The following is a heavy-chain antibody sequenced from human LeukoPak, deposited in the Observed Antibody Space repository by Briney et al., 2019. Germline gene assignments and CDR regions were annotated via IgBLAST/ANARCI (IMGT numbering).Heavy chain of an antibody. CDR3: AKVFGSTISGVVTPGPFDY. Sequence: SVKVSCKASGGTFSSYAISWVRQAPGQGLEWMGGIIPIFGTANYAQKFQGRVTITADESTSTAYKDLSSLRSEDTAVYYCAKVFGSTISGVVTPGPFDYWGQGTLVTVSS. J-gene: IGHJ4*02. D-gene: IGHD3-3*01. V-gene: IGHV1-69*13. CDR2: IIPIFGTA. CDR1: GGTFSSYA.